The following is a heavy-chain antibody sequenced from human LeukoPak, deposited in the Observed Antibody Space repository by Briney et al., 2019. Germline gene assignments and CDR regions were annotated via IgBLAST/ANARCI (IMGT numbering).Heavy chain of an antibody. Sequence: ASVKVSCKVSGYTLTESSMHWVRQAPGKGLEWMGGFDPEDGEKKYAQKFQGGVAMTEDTSTDTAYMELSSLRSEDTAVYYCARDGRIAAAAYYMDVWGKGTTVTVSS. D-gene: IGHD6-13*01. CDR3: ARDGRIAAAAYYMDV. CDR1: GYTLTESS. V-gene: IGHV1-24*01. J-gene: IGHJ6*03. CDR2: FDPEDGEK.